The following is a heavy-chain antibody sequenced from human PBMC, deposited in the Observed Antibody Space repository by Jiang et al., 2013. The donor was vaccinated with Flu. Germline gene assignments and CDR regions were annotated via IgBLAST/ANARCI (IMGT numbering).Heavy chain of an antibody. CDR1: GYTFTNYA. Sequence: SGSELKKPGASVKVSCKASGYTFTNYAMNWVRQAPGQGLEWMGWINTNTGNPTFAQGFTGRFVFSLDTSVNTAYLQISSLKAEDTAVYYCARDVRIRIAVAGTLVYYGMDVWGQGTAVTVSS. CDR2: INTNTGNP. CDR3: ARDVRIRIAVAGTLVYYGMDV. D-gene: IGHD6-19*01. J-gene: IGHJ6*02. V-gene: IGHV7-4-1*02.